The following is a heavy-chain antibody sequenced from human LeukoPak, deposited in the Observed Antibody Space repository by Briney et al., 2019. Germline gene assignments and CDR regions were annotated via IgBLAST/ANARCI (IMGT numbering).Heavy chain of an antibody. CDR1: GFTFSSYG. J-gene: IGHJ4*02. CDR3: AKVWHGNHWYPVGDC. CDR2: ISYDGSNK. Sequence: GRSLRLSCAASGFTFSSYGMHWVRQAPGKGLEWVAVISYDGSNKYYADSVKGRFTISRDNSKNTLYLQMNSLNAEDTAVYYCAKVWHGNHWYPVGDCWGQGTLVTVS. D-gene: IGHD6-13*01. V-gene: IGHV3-30*18.